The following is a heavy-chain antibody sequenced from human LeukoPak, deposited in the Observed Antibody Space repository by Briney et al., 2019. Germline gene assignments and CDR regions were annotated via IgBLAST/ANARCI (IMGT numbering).Heavy chain of an antibody. Sequence: PGGSLRLSYAASGLTVSNVWMNWVRQAPGKGLEWVGRIKSETDGGTTDYAAPVKGRFTISRDDSKNALHLQMNSLKTEDTAVYYCATGSSGYWGQGTLVTVSS. D-gene: IGHD3-10*01. CDR1: GLTVSNVW. J-gene: IGHJ4*02. CDR2: IKSETDGGTT. CDR3: ATGSSGY. V-gene: IGHV3-15*01.